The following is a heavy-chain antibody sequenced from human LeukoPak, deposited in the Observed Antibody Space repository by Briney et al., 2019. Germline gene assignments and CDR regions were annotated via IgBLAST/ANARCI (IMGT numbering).Heavy chain of an antibody. CDR2: ISGGGSST. CDR1: GFRFSNYA. D-gene: IGHD3-22*01. J-gene: IGHJ5*02. CDR3: AHTDSYYFDSGMVS. Sequence: GGSLRLSCTASGFRFSNYAMNWVRQAPGKGLEWVSVISGGGSSTNYADSVKGRFTISRENSKNTLYLQMNSLRAEDTAVYYCAHTDSYYFDSGMVSWGQGALVTISS. V-gene: IGHV3-23*01.